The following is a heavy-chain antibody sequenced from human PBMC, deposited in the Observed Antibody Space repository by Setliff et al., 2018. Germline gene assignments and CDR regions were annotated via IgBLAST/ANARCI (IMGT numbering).Heavy chain of an antibody. CDR2: INESGGNT. Sequence: HPGGSLRLSCAASGFTFSSYAMSWVRQAPGKGLEWVSAINESGGNTYYADSVQCRFTISRDNSKHTLYLQMNSLRAEDTPVYYCAKVFPDYDSSGYYLDYWGQGPLVTVSS. CDR1: GFTFSSYA. J-gene: IGHJ4*02. D-gene: IGHD3-22*01. CDR3: AKVFPDYDSSGYYLDY. V-gene: IGHV3-23*01.